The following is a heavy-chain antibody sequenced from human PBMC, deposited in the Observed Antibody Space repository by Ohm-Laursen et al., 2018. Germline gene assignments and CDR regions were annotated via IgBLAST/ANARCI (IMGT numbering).Heavy chain of an antibody. CDR3: AKGDLPEFDY. J-gene: IGHJ4*02. CDR1: GLTFSNYA. CDR2: ISGSAGSGDST. V-gene: IGHV3-23*01. Sequence: SLRLSCAASGLTFSNYAMSWVRQAPGKGLECVTRISGSAGSGDSTYYADSVKGRFSISRDNAKNTLYLQMNSLRAEDTAVYYCAKGDLPEFDYWGQGTLVTVSS.